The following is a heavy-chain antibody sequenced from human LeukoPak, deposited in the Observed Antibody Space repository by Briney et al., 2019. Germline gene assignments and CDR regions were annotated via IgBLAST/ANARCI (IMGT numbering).Heavy chain of an antibody. CDR3: ARFVRPGGSGYYYPAAFDY. D-gene: IGHD3-22*01. J-gene: IGHJ4*02. V-gene: IGHV4-4*07. CDR2: IYTSGST. CDR1: GGSISSYY. Sequence: SETLSLTCTVSGGSISSYYWSWIRQPAGKGLEWIGRIYTSGSTNYNPSLKSRVTMPVDTSKNQFSLKLSSVTAADTAVYYCARFVRPGGSGYYYPAAFDYWGQGILVSVSS.